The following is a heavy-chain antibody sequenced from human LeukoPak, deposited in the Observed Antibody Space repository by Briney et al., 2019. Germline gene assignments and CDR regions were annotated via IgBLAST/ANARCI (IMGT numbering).Heavy chain of an antibody. CDR1: GYTFTSYG. J-gene: IGHJ4*02. Sequence: ASVEVSCKASGYTFTSYGISWVRQAPGQGLEWMGWISAYNGNTNYAQKLQGRVTMTTDTSTSTAYMELRSLRSDDTAVYYCARDTAILRFLEWLSPFFDYWGQGTLVTVSS. V-gene: IGHV1-18*01. CDR3: ARDTAILRFLEWLSPFFDY. CDR2: ISAYNGNT. D-gene: IGHD3-3*01.